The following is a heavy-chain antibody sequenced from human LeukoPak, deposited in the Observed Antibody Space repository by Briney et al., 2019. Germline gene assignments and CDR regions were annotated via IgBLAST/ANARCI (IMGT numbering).Heavy chain of an antibody. CDR3: IRDFRSADL. Sequence: PGGSLRLSCAASGLTFSGYWMHWVRQPPGKGLVWVSRIYVDGRTTNYADSVKGRFTISRDNAKNTVYLEMNSLSVEDTATYYCIRDFRSADLWGQGTLVTVTS. CDR1: GLTFSGYW. CDR2: IYVDGRTT. J-gene: IGHJ5*02. V-gene: IGHV3-74*01.